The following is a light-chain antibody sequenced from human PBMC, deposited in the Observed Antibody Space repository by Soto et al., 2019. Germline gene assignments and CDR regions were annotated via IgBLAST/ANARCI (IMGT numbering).Light chain of an antibody. CDR1: SSEVGGYNY. Sequence: QSALTQPASVSGSPGQSITISCTGTSSEVGGYNYVSWYQQHPGKAPKLMIYDVSKRPSGVSNRFSGSKSGNTASLTISGPQDEDEAYYYCSSYTSSSPLVFGGGTKLTVL. CDR3: SSYTSSSPLV. CDR2: DVS. V-gene: IGLV2-14*01. J-gene: IGLJ2*01.